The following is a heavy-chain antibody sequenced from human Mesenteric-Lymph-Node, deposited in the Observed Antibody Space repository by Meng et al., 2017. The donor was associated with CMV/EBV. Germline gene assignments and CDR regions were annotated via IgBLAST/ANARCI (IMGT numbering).Heavy chain of an antibody. Sequence: ASVKVSCKASGYTFTSYGISWVRQAPGQGLEWMGWISAYNSNTNYAQKLQGRVTMTTDTSTSTAYMELRSLRSDDTAVYYCARDRGSIAARPSYYYGMDVWGQGTTVTVSS. CDR2: ISAYNSNT. CDR1: GYTFTSYG. D-gene: IGHD6-6*01. V-gene: IGHV1-18*01. J-gene: IGHJ6*02. CDR3: ARDRGSIAARPSYYYGMDV.